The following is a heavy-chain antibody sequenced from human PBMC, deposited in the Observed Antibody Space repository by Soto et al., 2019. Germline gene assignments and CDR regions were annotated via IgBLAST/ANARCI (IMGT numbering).Heavy chain of an antibody. V-gene: IGHV1-18*01. CDR1: GYIFKNYG. D-gene: IGHD5-12*01. Sequence: QVQLVQSGAEVQKPGASVKVSCKTSGYIFKNYGISWVRQAPGQGLEWLGWIYPKEDRANIAQNFQGRVTLTTDTPTSTDYIELRSLRFDDSAVYFCARDIGYDIDYWGQGTLVTVSS. CDR3: ARDIGYDIDY. CDR2: IYPKEDRA. J-gene: IGHJ4*02.